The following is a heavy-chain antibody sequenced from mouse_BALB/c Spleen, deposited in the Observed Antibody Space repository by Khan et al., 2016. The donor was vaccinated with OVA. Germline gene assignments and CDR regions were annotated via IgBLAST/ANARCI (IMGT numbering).Heavy chain of an antibody. V-gene: IGHV3-8*02. J-gene: IGHJ3*01. CDR1: GDSITRGY. CDR2: ISYSGNT. D-gene: IGHD1-1*01. Sequence: EVQLQESGPSLVKPSQTLSLTCSVTGDSITRGYWNWIRKFPGNKLDYMGYISYSGNTYCNPSLKSRISITRDKSKNQYYLQLNSVTTDDTATYYCACELRGFAYWGQGTLVTVSA. CDR3: ACELRGFAY.